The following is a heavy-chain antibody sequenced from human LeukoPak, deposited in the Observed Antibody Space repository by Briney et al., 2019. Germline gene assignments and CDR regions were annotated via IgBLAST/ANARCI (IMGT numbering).Heavy chain of an antibody. V-gene: IGHV4-38-2*02. J-gene: IGHJ5*02. D-gene: IGHD3-10*01. Sequence: PSETLSLTCTVSGYSINSAYYWGWIRQPPGKGLEWIGSMYHSGSTYYNPSLQSRVTISVDTSKNQFSLNLISVTAADTAVYYCARDSGTTGEVKFDPWGQGTLVTVSS. CDR1: GYSINSAYY. CDR3: ARDSGTTGEVKFDP. CDR2: MYHSGST.